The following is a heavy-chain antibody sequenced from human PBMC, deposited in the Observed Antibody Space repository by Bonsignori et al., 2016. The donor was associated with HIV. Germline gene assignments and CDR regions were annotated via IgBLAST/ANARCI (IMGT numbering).Heavy chain of an antibody. CDR3: ARRSAMAVDAFDI. V-gene: IGHV4-38-2*01. J-gene: IGHJ3*02. Sequence: SETLSLTCAVSGYSISSGYYWGWIRQPPGKGLEWIGSMYHTGNTDYNPSLKSRVTMSVDTSKNQFSLKLSSVTAADAAVYYCARRSAMAVDAFDIWGQGTMVTVSS. D-gene: IGHD3-3*01. CDR2: MYHTGNT. CDR1: GYSISSGYY.